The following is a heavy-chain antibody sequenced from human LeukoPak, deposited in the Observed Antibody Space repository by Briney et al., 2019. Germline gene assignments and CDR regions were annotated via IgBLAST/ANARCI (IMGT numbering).Heavy chain of an antibody. J-gene: IGHJ4*02. CDR3: AEVGGRQLVFDY. V-gene: IGHV3-23*01. CDR2: ISGSGGST. Sequence: GGSLRLSCAASGFTFSSYAMGWVRQAPGKGLEWVSAISGSGGSTYYADSVKGRFTISRDNSKNTLYLQMNSLRAEDTAVYYCAEVGGRQLVFDYWGQGTLVTVSS. CDR1: GFTFSSYA. D-gene: IGHD6-13*01.